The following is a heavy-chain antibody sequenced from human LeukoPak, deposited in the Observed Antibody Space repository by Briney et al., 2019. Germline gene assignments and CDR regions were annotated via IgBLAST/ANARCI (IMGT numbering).Heavy chain of an antibody. D-gene: IGHD3-10*01. Sequence: PGGSLRLSCAVSGFTFSGSWMVWVRQAPGKGLEWVANIKQDGSEKYYVDSVKGRFTISRDNAKNSLYLQMNSLRAEDTAVYYCARDFAMVRGVISYIDYWGQGTLVTVSS. CDR3: ARDFAMVRGVISYIDY. CDR1: GFTFSGSW. CDR2: IKQDGSEK. J-gene: IGHJ4*02. V-gene: IGHV3-7*01.